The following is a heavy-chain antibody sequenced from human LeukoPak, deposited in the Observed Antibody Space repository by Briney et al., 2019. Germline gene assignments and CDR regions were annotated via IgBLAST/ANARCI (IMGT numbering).Heavy chain of an antibody. D-gene: IGHD3-16*01. V-gene: IGHV3-7*01. CDR2: IKQDGGAR. CDR3: ARGYNGGSDY. Sequence: GGSLRLSCAAPGFIFRDYWMNRVRQAPGQGLEWLANIKQDGGARYYVGSVKGRFTISSDSAKSLVYLQMDSLRAEDTATYYCARGYNGGSDYWGQGTLVTVSS. CDR1: GFIFRDYW. J-gene: IGHJ4*02.